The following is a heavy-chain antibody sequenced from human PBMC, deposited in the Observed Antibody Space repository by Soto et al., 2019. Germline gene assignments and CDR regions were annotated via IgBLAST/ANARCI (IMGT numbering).Heavy chain of an antibody. V-gene: IGHV2-5*02. CDR1: GLSLNTAGVG. Sequence: QITLKESGPTLVKPTQTLTLTCTFSGLSLNTAGVGVGWIRQPPGKALEWLAVMYWDDDKRYSPSLKSRLTITKDTSKNQVVLTMTNMDPVDTATYYCSQSIAARPVLGAFDVWGQGTMVTVSS. J-gene: IGHJ3*01. CDR2: MYWDDDK. D-gene: IGHD6-6*01. CDR3: SQSIAARPVLGAFDV.